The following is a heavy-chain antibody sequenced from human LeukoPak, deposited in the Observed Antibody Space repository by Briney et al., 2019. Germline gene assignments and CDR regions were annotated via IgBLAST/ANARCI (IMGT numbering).Heavy chain of an antibody. Sequence: GGSLRLSCAASGFPFRNYDMHWVRQATGKGLEWVSAIDTAGDTYYPVSVKGRFTISRENAKNSLYLQMNSLRAEDTAVYYCARAGYSSGWYSSYYYYNMDVWGKGTTVTVSS. CDR2: IDTAGDT. CDR1: GFPFRNYD. V-gene: IGHV3-13*01. D-gene: IGHD6-19*01. J-gene: IGHJ6*03. CDR3: ARAGYSSGWYSSYYYYNMDV.